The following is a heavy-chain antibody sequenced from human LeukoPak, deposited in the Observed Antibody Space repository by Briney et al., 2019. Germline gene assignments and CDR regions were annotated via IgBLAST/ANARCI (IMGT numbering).Heavy chain of an antibody. V-gene: IGHV3-20*04. CDR1: GFTFDDYG. CDR2: INWNGGST. J-gene: IGHJ4*02. CDR3: ARDDCCGGSCYFDY. D-gene: IGHD2-15*01. Sequence: GGSLRLSCAASGFTFDDYGMSWVRQAPGKWLEWVSGINWNGGSTGYADSVKGRFTISRDNAKNSLYLQMNSLRAEDTALYYCARDDCCGGSCYFDYWGQGTLVTVSS.